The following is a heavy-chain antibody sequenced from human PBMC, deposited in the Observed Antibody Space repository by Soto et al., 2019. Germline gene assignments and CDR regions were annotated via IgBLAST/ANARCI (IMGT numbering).Heavy chain of an antibody. CDR1: GGSISSYY. J-gene: IGHJ4*02. D-gene: IGHD3-9*01. CDR3: ARTTVDRIYDILTGYSPYYFDY. CDR2: IYYSGST. V-gene: IGHV4-59*01. Sequence: SETLSLTCTVSGGSISSYYWSWIRQPPGKGLEWIGYIYYSGSTNYNPSLKSRVTISVDTSKNQFSLKLSSVTAADTAVYYCARTTVDRIYDILTGYSPYYFDYWGQGTLVTVSS.